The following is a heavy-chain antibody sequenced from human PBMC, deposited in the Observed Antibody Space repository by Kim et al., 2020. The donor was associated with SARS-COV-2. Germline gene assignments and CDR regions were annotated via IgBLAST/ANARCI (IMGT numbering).Heavy chain of an antibody. CDR2: IYYSGST. Sequence: SETLSLTCTVSGGSISSSSYYWGWIRQPPGKGLEWIGSIYYSGSTYYNPSLKSRVTISVDTSKNQFSLKLSSVTAADTAVYYCARRKWAGAFDIWGQGTMVTVSS. CDR3: ARRKWAGAFDI. CDR1: GGSISSSSYY. D-gene: IGHD2-8*01. J-gene: IGHJ3*02. V-gene: IGHV4-39*01.